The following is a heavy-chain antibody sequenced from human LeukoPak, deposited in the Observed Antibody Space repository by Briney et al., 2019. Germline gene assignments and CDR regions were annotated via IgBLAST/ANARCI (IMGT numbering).Heavy chain of an antibody. J-gene: IGHJ4*02. CDR1: GFTFDDYG. V-gene: IGHV3-20*04. Sequence: GGSLRLSCAASGFTFDDYGMSWVRQAPGKGLEWVSGINWNGGSTGYADSVKVRFTISRDNAKNSLYLQMNSLRAEDTALYYCARGWFGDHLDYWGQGTLVTVSS. D-gene: IGHD3-10*01. CDR2: INWNGGST. CDR3: ARGWFGDHLDY.